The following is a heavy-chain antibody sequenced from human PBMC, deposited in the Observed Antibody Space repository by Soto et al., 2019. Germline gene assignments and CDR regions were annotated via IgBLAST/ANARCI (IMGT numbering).Heavy chain of an antibody. D-gene: IGHD3-22*01. V-gene: IGHV4-34*01. CDR3: ARGSYYYDNSGYLH. CDR2: INHSGRT. Sequence: PSETLSLTCAVHGGSFSGFFWTWTRQSPGKGLEWIGEINHSGRTNLNPSLKSRVTISVDTSKKQFSLNLGSVTAADTAVYYCARGSYYYDNSGYLHWGQGTLVTVSS. CDR1: GGSFSGFF. J-gene: IGHJ4*02.